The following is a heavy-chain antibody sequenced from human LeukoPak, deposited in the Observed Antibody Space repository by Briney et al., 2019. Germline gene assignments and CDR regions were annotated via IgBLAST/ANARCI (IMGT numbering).Heavy chain of an antibody. D-gene: IGHD1-26*01. Sequence: GGSLRLSCAASGFSISTYEMNWVRQAPGKGLEWVSYFRSSRGTIYYADSVRGRFTVSGDSAKNSLYLQMNSLRADDTAVYYCARGTLLNAFDIWGQGKMVTVSS. CDR1: GFSISTYE. CDR3: ARGTLLNAFDI. V-gene: IGHV3-48*03. J-gene: IGHJ3*02. CDR2: FRSSRGTI.